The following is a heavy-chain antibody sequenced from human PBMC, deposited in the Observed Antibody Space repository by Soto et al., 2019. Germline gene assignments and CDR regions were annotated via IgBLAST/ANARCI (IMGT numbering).Heavy chain of an antibody. J-gene: IGHJ5*02. Sequence: QVQLQESGPGLVKPSETLSLTCAVSGASIRSYHWSWIRQPAGKGLEWIGRMQHTGNTNYKPSLKSRVTMSVDTSKNQISLKMTSVTAADTAVYFCAKDVSSRRWFDPWGQGILVIVSS. D-gene: IGHD3-16*01. CDR3: AKDVSSRRWFDP. CDR1: GASIRSYH. V-gene: IGHV4-4*07. CDR2: MQHTGNT.